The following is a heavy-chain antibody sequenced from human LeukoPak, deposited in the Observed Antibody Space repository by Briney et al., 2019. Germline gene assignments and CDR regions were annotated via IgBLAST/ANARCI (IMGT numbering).Heavy chain of an antibody. CDR3: SRGGSGSYPDAFDI. V-gene: IGHV4-34*01. CDR2: INHSGST. Sequence: SETLSLTCALYGGSFSVYYWSWIRHPPGKGLEWIGEINHSGSTNYNPSLKSRVTISVDTSKNQFSLKLSSVTAADTAVYYCSRGGSGSYPDAFDIWGQGTMVTVSS. CDR1: GGSFSVYY. J-gene: IGHJ3*02. D-gene: IGHD3-10*01.